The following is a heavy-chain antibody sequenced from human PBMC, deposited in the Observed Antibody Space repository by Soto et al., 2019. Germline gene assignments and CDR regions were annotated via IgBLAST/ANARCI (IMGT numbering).Heavy chain of an antibody. CDR1: EGTFNSYA. Sequence: QAQVVQSGAEVRKPGSSVKLSCKASEGTFNSYAIAWVRQAPGQGLEWMGGIIPYYNTLNYAQKFQDRVTITADDSTNTVYIELSSLRSDDTAVYFCASGASRWYPYFFDSWAQGTLVTVSS. J-gene: IGHJ4*02. CDR3: ASGASRWYPYFFDS. V-gene: IGHV1-69*01. CDR2: IIPYYNTL. D-gene: IGHD6-13*01.